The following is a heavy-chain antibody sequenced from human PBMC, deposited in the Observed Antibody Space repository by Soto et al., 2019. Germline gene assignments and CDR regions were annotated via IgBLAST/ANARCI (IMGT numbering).Heavy chain of an antibody. CDR2: ISDSGDRT. J-gene: IGHJ3*01. CDR1: GFTLSMSA. CDR3: AKDRGIIVKAGDAFDV. V-gene: IGHV3-23*01. Sequence: EVQLMESGGGLVQPGGSLRLSCAGSGFTLSMSAVSWVRQAPGKGLEWVSYISDSGDRTYYADSVKGRFTISSDRSKNTVSLQMNTLRAEDTALYYCAKDRGIIVKAGDAFDVWGQGTMVTVSS. D-gene: IGHD3-16*02.